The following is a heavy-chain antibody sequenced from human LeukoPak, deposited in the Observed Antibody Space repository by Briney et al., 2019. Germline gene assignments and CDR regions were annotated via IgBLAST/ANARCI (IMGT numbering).Heavy chain of an antibody. J-gene: IGHJ2*01. CDR2: IYTSGST. V-gene: IGHV4-4*07. CDR3: ARDGEVAARRYWYFDL. Sequence: SETLSLTCTVSGGSISSYYWSWIRQPAGKGLEWIGRIYTSGSTNYNPSLKSRVTMSVDTSKNQFPLKLSSVTAADTAVYYCARDGEVAARRYWYFDLWGRGTLVTVSS. CDR1: GGSISSYY. D-gene: IGHD6-6*01.